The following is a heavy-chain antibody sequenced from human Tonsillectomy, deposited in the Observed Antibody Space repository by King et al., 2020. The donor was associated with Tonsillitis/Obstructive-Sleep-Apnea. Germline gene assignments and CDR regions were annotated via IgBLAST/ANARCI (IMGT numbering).Heavy chain of an antibody. D-gene: IGHD2-2*01. J-gene: IGHJ4*02. V-gene: IGHV4-59*01. CDR2: IYYSGST. CDR3: AREGDCSSTSCYVGGFFDY. Sequence: QLQESGPGLVKPSETLSLTCTVSGGSISSYYWTWIRQPPGKGLEWIGYIYYSGSTNYNPSLKSRVTIYVDTSKNQFSLKLSSVTAADTAVYYCAREGDCSSTSCYVGGFFDYWGQGTLVTVSS. CDR1: GGSISSYY.